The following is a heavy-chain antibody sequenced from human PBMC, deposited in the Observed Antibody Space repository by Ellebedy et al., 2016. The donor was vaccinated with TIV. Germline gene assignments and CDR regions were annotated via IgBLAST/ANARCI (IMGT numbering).Heavy chain of an antibody. CDR3: ARARSNSYGYDY. J-gene: IGHJ4*02. Sequence: AASVKVSCKASGYTFTSYAMHWVRQAPGQRLEWMGWINAGNGNTKYSQKLQGRVTMTRDTSTSTVYMELSSLRSEDTAVYYCARARSNSYGYDYWGQGTLVTVSS. D-gene: IGHD5-18*01. CDR1: GYTFTSYA. V-gene: IGHV1-3*01. CDR2: INAGNGNT.